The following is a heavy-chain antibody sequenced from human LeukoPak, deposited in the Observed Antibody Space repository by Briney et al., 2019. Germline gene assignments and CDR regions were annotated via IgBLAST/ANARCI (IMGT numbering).Heavy chain of an antibody. CDR2: ISYDGSKN. V-gene: IGHV3-30-3*01. CDR1: GFTFSSYA. J-gene: IGHJ4*02. CDR3: ARGMATSNWGNFDY. D-gene: IGHD5-24*01. Sequence: GGSLRLSCAASGFTFSSYAMHWVRQAPGMGLEWVAIISYDGSKNSYADSVKGRFTISRDNSKNTLYLQMNSLRAEDTAVYYCARGMATSNWGNFDYWGQGTLVTVSS.